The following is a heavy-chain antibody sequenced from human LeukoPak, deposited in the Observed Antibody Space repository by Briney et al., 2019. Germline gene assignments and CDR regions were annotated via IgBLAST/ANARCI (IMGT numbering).Heavy chain of an antibody. Sequence: GGSLRLSCATSGFTFSSYAMSWVRQAPGKGLEGVSAIRGSCGSTYYADSVKGRFTISIDNSKNTLYLQMNSLRAEDTAVYYCAKDSGSYEFDYWGQGTLVTVSS. CDR1: GFTFSSYA. CDR3: AKDSGSYEFDY. V-gene: IGHV3-23*01. J-gene: IGHJ4*02. CDR2: IRGSCGST. D-gene: IGHD1-26*01.